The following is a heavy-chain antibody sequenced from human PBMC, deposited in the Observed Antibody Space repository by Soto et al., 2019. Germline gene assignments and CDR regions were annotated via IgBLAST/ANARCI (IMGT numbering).Heavy chain of an antibody. CDR2: IYPGSSNT. CDR1: GYGFSIHW. D-gene: IGHD2-21*02. CDR3: ASDSQCDGGHCPLGGFDM. J-gene: IGHJ3*02. V-gene: IGHV5-51*01. Sequence: GESLRICCQCSGYGFSIHWVAWLREMPGKGLEWVGIIYPGSSNTMYSPSFQGQVTISADTALSTTYLQWDTLKPSDTAIYFCASDSQCDGGHCPLGGFDMWGQGTMVTVSS.